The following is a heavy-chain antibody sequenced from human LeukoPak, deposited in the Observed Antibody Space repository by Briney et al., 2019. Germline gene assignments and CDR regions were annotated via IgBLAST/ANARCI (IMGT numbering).Heavy chain of an antibody. CDR3: ARDWLVGATSPNWFDP. V-gene: IGHV3-21*04. D-gene: IGHD1-26*01. Sequence: PGGSLRLSCAASGFTFSSYSMNWVRQAPGKGLEWVSSISSSSSYIYYADSVKGRFTISRDNAKNSLYLQMNSLRSDDTAVYYCARDWLVGATSPNWFDPWGQGTLVTVSS. CDR1: GFTFSSYS. CDR2: ISSSSSYI. J-gene: IGHJ5*02.